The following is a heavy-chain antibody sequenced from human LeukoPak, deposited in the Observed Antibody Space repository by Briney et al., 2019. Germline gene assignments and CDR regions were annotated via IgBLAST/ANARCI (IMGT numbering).Heavy chain of an antibody. J-gene: IGHJ4*02. D-gene: IGHD3-22*01. CDR2: IIPIFGTA. CDR3: ARIYYYDSSGYLQDY. V-gene: IGHV1-69*06. Sequence: GASVKVSCKASGGTFSSYAISWVRQAPGQGLEWMGGIIPIFGTANYAQKFQGRVTITADKSTSTAYMELSSLRSEDTAVYYCARIYYYDSSGYLQDYWGQGTLVTVSS. CDR1: GGTFSSYA.